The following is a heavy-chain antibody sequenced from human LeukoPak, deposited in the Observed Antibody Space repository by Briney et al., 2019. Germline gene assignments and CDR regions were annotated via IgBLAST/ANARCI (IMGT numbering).Heavy chain of an antibody. Sequence: EAWGSLRLSCAASGFTFSTYSMNWVRQAPGKGLEWVSYITRSSSAIYYADSVKGRFTISRDNAKNSLYLQMNNLRDEDTAVYYCARESSIDYWGQGTLVTVSS. V-gene: IGHV3-48*02. CDR2: ITRSSSAI. CDR3: ARESSIDY. CDR1: GFTFSTYS. J-gene: IGHJ4*02.